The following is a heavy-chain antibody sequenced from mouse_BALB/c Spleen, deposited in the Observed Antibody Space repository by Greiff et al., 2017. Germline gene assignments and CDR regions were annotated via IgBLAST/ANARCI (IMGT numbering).Heavy chain of an antibody. CDR3: ARNYRYAHYYAMDY. CDR1: GFSLTSYG. D-gene: IGHD2-14*01. CDR2: IWSGGST. J-gene: IGHJ4*01. Sequence: QVQLKQSGPGLVQPSQSLSITCTVSGFSLTSYGVHWVRQSPGKGLEWLGVIWSGGSTDYNAAFISRLSISKDNSKSQVFFKMNSLQANDTAIYYCARNYRYAHYYAMDYWGQGTSVTVSS. V-gene: IGHV2-2*02.